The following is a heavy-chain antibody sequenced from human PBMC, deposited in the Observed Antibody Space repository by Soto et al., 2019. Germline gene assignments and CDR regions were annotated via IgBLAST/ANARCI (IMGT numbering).Heavy chain of an antibody. CDR1: GFTFSNAW. V-gene: IGHV3-15*01. CDR3: TTDLVYGDYDFDY. D-gene: IGHD4-17*01. CDR2: IKSKTDGGTT. Sequence: GGSLRLSCAASGFTFSNAWMSWVRQAPGKGLEWVGRIKSKTDGGTTDYAAPVKGRFTISRDDSKNTLYLQMNSLKTEDTAVYYCTTDLVYGDYDFDYWGQGTLVTVSS. J-gene: IGHJ4*02.